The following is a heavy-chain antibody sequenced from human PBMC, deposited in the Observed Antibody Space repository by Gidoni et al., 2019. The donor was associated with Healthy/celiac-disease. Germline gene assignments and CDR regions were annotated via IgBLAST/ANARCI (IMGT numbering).Heavy chain of an antibody. CDR2: ISWNSGSI. J-gene: IGHJ3*02. Sequence: EVQLVESGGGLVQPGRSLRLSCAASGFTFDDYATHWVRQAPGKGLEWVSGISWNSGSIGYADSVKGRFTISRDNAKNSLYLQMNSLRAEDTALYYCAKERSGAVDTKAFDIWGQGTMVTVSS. CDR1: GFTFDDYA. CDR3: AKERSGAVDTKAFDI. D-gene: IGHD5-18*01. V-gene: IGHV3-9*01.